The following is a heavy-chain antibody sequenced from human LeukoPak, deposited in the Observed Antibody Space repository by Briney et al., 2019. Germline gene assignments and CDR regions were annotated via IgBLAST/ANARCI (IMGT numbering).Heavy chain of an antibody. D-gene: IGHD6-6*01. V-gene: IGHV3-23*01. J-gene: IGHJ4*02. CDR3: ARDRRLSTSSSVFDY. CDR2: ISGSGVTT. Sequence: GGSLRLSCAASGFTFSNYGMSWVRQAPGKGLEWVSAISGSGVTTYYADSVKGRFTISRDNSKHTLYLQMNSLRAEDTAVYYCARDRRLSTSSSVFDYWGQGTLVTVSS. CDR1: GFTFSNYG.